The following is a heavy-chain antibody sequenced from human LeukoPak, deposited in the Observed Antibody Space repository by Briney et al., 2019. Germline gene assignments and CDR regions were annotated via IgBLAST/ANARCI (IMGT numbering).Heavy chain of an antibody. Sequence: GGSLRLSCAASGFTFSSYSMNWVRQAPGKGLEWVSSISSSSSYIYYADSVKGRFTISRDNAKNSLYLQMNSLRAEDTAVYYCARVIFGGSHLSIEGYFDYWGQGTLVTVSS. CDR1: GFTFSSYS. J-gene: IGHJ4*02. CDR3: ARVIFGGSHLSIEGYFDY. D-gene: IGHD2-15*01. V-gene: IGHV3-21*01. CDR2: ISSSSSYI.